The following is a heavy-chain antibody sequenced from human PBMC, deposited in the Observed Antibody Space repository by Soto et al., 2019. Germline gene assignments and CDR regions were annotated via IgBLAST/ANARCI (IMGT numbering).Heavy chain of an antibody. V-gene: IGHV3-53*01. CDR2: IYSGGNT. J-gene: IGHJ4*02. D-gene: IGHD6-13*01. CDR1: GFTVSNNY. CDR3: ERATKGIAASGAGG. Sequence: GGSLRLSCAASGFTVSNNYMRWVRQAPGKGLEWVSLIYSGGNTHYADSVKGRFTISRDDSKNTLYLQMNSLRVEDTDVYYCERATKGIAASGAGGWGQGTLVTVSS.